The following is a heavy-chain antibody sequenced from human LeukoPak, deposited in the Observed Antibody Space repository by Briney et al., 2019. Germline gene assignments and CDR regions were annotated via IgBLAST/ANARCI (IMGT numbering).Heavy chain of an antibody. CDR2: IYPGDSDT. V-gene: IGHV5-51*01. CDR3: ARLEGGRFDP. D-gene: IGHD3-16*01. J-gene: IGHJ5*02. Sequence: GESLKISCKESGYSFANNWIGWVRQMPGKGLEWMGIIYPGDSDTRYSPSFQGQVTISADKSINTAYLQWSSLKASDTAMYYCARLEGGRFDPWGLGTLVTVSS. CDR1: GYSFANNW.